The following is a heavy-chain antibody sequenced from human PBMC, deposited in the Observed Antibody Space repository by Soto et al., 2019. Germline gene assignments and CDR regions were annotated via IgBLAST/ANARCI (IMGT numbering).Heavy chain of an antibody. CDR3: ARGDSYGRYGMDV. Sequence: EVQLVESGGGLVQPGGSLRLSCAASGFTFSSYSMNWVRQAPGKGLEWVSYISSSSSTIYYADSVKGRCTISRDNAKNSLDLQMNSLRDEDTAVYYGARGDSYGRYGMDVWGRGTTVTVSS. V-gene: IGHV3-48*02. J-gene: IGHJ6*02. D-gene: IGHD5-18*01. CDR2: ISSSSSTI. CDR1: GFTFSSYS.